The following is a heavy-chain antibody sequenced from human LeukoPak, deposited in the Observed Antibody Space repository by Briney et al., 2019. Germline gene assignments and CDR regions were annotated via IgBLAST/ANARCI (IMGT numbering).Heavy chain of an antibody. V-gene: IGHV1-18*01. J-gene: IGHJ4*02. D-gene: IGHD3-9*01. Sequence: ASVKVSCKASGYTFTSYGISWVRQAPGQGLEWMGWISAYNGNTNYAQKLQGRVTMTTDTSTSTAYMELRSLRSDDTAVYYCATNILTPDALDYWGQGTLVTVSS. CDR3: ATNILTPDALDY. CDR1: GYTFTSYG. CDR2: ISAYNGNT.